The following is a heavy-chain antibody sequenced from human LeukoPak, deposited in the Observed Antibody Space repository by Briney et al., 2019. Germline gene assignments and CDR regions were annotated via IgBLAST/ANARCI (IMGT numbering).Heavy chain of an antibody. Sequence: ASVKVSCKASGYTFTSYGISWVRQAPGQGLEWMGWISTYNGNTNYAQKLQGRVTMTIDTYTNTAYMELRSLRSDDTAVYYCAGSLGYCTSNVCYLKYWGQGTLVTVSS. V-gene: IGHV1-18*01. CDR2: ISTYNGNT. CDR1: GYTFTSYG. D-gene: IGHD2-8*01. CDR3: AGSLGYCTSNVCYLKY. J-gene: IGHJ4*02.